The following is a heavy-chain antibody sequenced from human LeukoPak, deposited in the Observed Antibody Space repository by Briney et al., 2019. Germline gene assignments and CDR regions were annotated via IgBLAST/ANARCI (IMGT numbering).Heavy chain of an antibody. CDR1: GFTFDDYA. CDR3: AREVVVVVAAKNYYYYGMDV. CDR2: ISWNSGSI. Sequence: GGSLRLSCAASGFTFDDYAMHWVRQAPGKGLEWVSGISWNSGSIGYADSVKGRFTISRDNAKNSLYLQMNSLRAEDTALYYCAREVVVVVAAKNYYYYGMDVWGQGTTVTVSS. V-gene: IGHV3-9*01. D-gene: IGHD2-15*01. J-gene: IGHJ6*02.